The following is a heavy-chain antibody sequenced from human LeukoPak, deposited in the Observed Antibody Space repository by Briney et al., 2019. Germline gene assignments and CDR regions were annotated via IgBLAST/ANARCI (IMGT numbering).Heavy chain of an antibody. CDR1: GGSISDYY. D-gene: IGHD7-27*01. J-gene: IGHJ4*02. V-gene: IGHV4-59*12. CDR2: FSNSGTT. CDR3: ARGSNWGDY. Sequence: SETLSLTCTVSGGSISDYYWSWIRQPPGKGLEWIGYFSNSGTTNQNPSLKSRVTMSVDTSKNQFPLKLSSVTAADTAVYYCARGSNWGDYWGQGALVTVSS.